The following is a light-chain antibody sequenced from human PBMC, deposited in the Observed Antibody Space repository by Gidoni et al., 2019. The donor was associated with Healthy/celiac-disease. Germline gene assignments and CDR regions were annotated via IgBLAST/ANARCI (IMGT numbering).Light chain of an antibody. CDR3: QQYKSNSWT. Sequence: IHMPQSPSTLSASVGDRVTITCRASQSISSWLAWYQQKPGKAPKLLIYDASSLESGVPSRFSGSGSGTEFTLTISSLQPDDFATYYCQQYKSNSWTFGQGTKVEIK. V-gene: IGKV1-5*01. CDR2: DAS. CDR1: QSISSW. J-gene: IGKJ1*01.